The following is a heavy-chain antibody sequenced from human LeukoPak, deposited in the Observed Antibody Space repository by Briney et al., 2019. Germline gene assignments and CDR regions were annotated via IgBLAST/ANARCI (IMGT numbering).Heavy chain of an antibody. CDR3: ARDGYSSGWYVRGFDY. J-gene: IGHJ4*02. CDR1: GGTFSSYA. CDR2: IIPIFGTA. Sequence: SVKVSCKASGGTFSSYAISWVRQAPGQGLEWMGGIIPIFGTANYAQKFQGRVTITTDESTSTACMELSSLRSEDTAVYYCARDGYSSGWYVRGFDYWGQGTLVTVSS. D-gene: IGHD6-19*01. V-gene: IGHV1-69*05.